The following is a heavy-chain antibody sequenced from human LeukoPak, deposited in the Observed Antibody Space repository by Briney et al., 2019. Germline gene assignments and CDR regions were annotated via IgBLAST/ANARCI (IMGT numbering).Heavy chain of an antibody. CDR3: ASGRTGELRV. V-gene: IGHV3-21*01. J-gene: IGHJ4*02. CDR2: ISSSSSYI. D-gene: IGHD7-27*01. CDR1: GFTFSSYS. Sequence: GGSLRLSCAASGFTFSSYSMNWVRQASGKGLEWVSSISSSSSYIYYADSVKGRFTISRDNAKNSLYLQMNSLRAEDTAVYYCASGRTGELRVWGQGTLVTVSS.